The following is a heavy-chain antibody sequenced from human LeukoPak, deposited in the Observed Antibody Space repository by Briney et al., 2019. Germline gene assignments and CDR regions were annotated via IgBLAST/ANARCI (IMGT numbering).Heavy chain of an antibody. J-gene: IGHJ4*02. V-gene: IGHV3-23*01. CDR2: IGGSGGST. Sequence: GGSLRLSCAASGFTFSSYAMSWVRQAPGKGLEWVSSIGGSGGSTYYADSVKGRFTISRDNSKNTLYLQMNSLSAEDTAVYYCAKVETAAAATLRGFDYWGQGTLVTVSS. CDR1: GFTFSSYA. D-gene: IGHD6-13*01. CDR3: AKVETAAAATLRGFDY.